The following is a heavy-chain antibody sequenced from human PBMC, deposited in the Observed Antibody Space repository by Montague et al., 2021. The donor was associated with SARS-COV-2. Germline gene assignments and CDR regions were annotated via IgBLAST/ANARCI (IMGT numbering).Heavy chain of an antibody. J-gene: IGHJ4*02. D-gene: IGHD2-15*01. CDR2: SDWDDDK. Sequence: PALVKPTQTLTLTCTFSGFSLSTSAICVSWIRQPPGKALEWLALSDWDDDKYYSTSLKTRLTISKDTSKNQVVLTMTSMDPVDTATYYCARTDCSDGICRFDYWGQGTLVTVSS. CDR3: ARTDCSDGICRFDY. V-gene: IGHV2-70*01. CDR1: GFSLSTSAIC.